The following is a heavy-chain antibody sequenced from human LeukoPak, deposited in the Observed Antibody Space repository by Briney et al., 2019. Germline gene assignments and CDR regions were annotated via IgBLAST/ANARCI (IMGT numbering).Heavy chain of an antibody. CDR2: INPNSGGT. Sequence: RASVKVSCXASGYTFTVYYMHWVRQAPGQGLEWMGWINPNSGGTNYAQKFQGRVTMTRDTSISTAYMELSRLRSDDTAVYYCARTLVPNILLYFDYWGQGTLVTVSS. D-gene: IGHD2/OR15-2a*01. J-gene: IGHJ4*02. CDR1: GYTFTVYY. V-gene: IGHV1-2*02. CDR3: ARTLVPNILLYFDY.